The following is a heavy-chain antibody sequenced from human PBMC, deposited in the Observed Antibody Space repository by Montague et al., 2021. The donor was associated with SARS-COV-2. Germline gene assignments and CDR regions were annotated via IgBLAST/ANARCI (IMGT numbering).Heavy chain of an antibody. V-gene: IGHV3-48*03. CDR2: LSSSGSTI. CDR1: GLSFSSYK. D-gene: IGHD3-9*01. Sequence: SLRLSCAASGLSFSSYKMNWIRQAPGKGLEWVSYLSSSGSTIYYVDSVKGRFTISRDNAKNSLYLQMNSLRAEDTAVYYCARVEGWTDYYDILTGYSRNFDSWGQGTLVTISS. J-gene: IGHJ4*02. CDR3: ARVEGWTDYYDILTGYSRNFDS.